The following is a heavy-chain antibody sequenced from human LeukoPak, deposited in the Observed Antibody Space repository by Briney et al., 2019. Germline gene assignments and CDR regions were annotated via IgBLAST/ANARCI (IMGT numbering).Heavy chain of an antibody. J-gene: IGHJ5*02. V-gene: IGHV4-4*07. Sequence: SETLSLTCTVSGGFISSYYWSWIRQPAGKGLEWIGRIYTSGSTNYNPSLKSRVTMSVDTSKNQFSLKLSSVTAADTAVYYCAREATMVRGYNWFDPWGQGTLVTVSS. CDR2: IYTSGST. CDR1: GGFISSYY. CDR3: AREATMVRGYNWFDP. D-gene: IGHD3-10*01.